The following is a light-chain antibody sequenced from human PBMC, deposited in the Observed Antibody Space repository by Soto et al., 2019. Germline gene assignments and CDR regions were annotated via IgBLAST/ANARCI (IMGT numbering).Light chain of an antibody. J-gene: IGKJ4*01. V-gene: IGKV3-20*01. CDR1: QSVSSSY. CDR2: GAS. CDR3: QQYGSSPRLT. Sequence: EILMTQSPVTLSVSPGERATLSCRASQSVSSSYLAWYQQTPGQAPRLLIYGASSRATGIPDRFSGSGSGTDFTLIISRLEPEDFAVYYCQQYGSSPRLTFGGGTKVDIK.